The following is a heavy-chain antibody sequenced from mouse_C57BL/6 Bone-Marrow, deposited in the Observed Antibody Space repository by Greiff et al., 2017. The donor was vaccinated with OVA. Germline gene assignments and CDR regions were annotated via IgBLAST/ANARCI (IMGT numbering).Heavy chain of an antibody. CDR2: IDPSDSYT. V-gene: IGHV1-69*01. CDR1: GYTFTSYW. J-gene: IGHJ3*01. CDR3: AREGYYYAWFAY. D-gene: IGHD1-1*01. Sequence: VQLQQPGAELVMPGASVKLSCKASGYTFTSYWMHWVKQRPGQGLEWIGEIDPSDSYTNYNQKFKGKSTLTVDKSSSTACMQLSSLTSEDSAVYYCAREGYYYAWFAYWGQGTLVTVSA.